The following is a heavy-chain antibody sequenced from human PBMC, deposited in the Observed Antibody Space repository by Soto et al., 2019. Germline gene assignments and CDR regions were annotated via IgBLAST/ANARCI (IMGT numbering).Heavy chain of an antibody. D-gene: IGHD3-22*01. CDR3: ARVNHGYYYDSSGYYRNWFDP. V-gene: IGHV1-69*13. CDR2: IIPIFGTA. CDR1: GGTFSSYA. J-gene: IGHJ5*02. Sequence: GASVKVSCKASGGTFSSYAISWVRQAPGQGLEWMGGIIPIFGTANYAQKFQGRVTITADESTSTAYMEMSSLRSEDTAVYYCARVNHGYYYDSSGYYRNWFDPWGQGTLVTVSS.